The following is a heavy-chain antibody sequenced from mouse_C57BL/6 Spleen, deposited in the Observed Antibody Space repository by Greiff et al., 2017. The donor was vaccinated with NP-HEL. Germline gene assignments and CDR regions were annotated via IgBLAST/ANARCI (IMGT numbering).Heavy chain of an antibody. CDR2: ISSGSSTI. V-gene: IGHV5-17*01. CDR1: GFTFSDYG. Sequence: EVMLVESGGGLVKPGGSLKLSCAASGFTFSDYGMHWVRQAPEKGLEWVAYISSGSSTIYYADTVKGRFTISRDNAKNTLFLQMTSLRSEDTAMYYCARRLTGTRAMDYWGQGTSVTVSS. J-gene: IGHJ4*01. CDR3: ARRLTGTRAMDY. D-gene: IGHD4-1*01.